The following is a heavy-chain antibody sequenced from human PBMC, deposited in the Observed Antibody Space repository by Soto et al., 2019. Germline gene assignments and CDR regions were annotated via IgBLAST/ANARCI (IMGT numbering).Heavy chain of an antibody. V-gene: IGHV3-30-3*01. CDR1: GFTFSSYA. Sequence: GGSLRLSCAASGFTFSSYAMHWVRQAPGKGLEWVAVISYDGSNKYYADSVKGRFTISRDNSKNTLYLQMNSLRAEDTAVYYCARDRSSSWYDTYYYYGMDVWGQGTTVTVSS. J-gene: IGHJ6*02. CDR2: ISYDGSNK. D-gene: IGHD6-13*01. CDR3: ARDRSSSWYDTYYYYGMDV.